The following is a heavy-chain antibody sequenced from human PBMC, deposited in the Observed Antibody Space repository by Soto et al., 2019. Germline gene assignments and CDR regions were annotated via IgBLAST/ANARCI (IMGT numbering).Heavy chain of an antibody. CDR1: GFTFTSSA. Sequence: SVKVSCKASGFTFTSSAVQWVRQARGQRLEWIGWIVVGSGNTNYAQKFQERVTITRDMSTSTAYMELSSLRSEDTAVYYCAADRNSSRYPRRYYYGMDVWGQGTTVTVSS. V-gene: IGHV1-58*01. CDR3: AADRNSSRYPRRYYYGMDV. CDR2: IVVGSGNT. D-gene: IGHD1-7*01. J-gene: IGHJ6*02.